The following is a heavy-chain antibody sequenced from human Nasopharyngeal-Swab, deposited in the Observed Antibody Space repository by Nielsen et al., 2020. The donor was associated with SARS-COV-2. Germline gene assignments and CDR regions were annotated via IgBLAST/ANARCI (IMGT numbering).Heavy chain of an antibody. Sequence: GGSLRLSCAASGFTFSSYWMSWVRQAPGNGLEWVAYIKEDGSEKYYVDSVKGRFTISRDNAKNSLYLQMNSLRAEDTAVYSCARDYTRFDYWGQGTLVTVSS. CDR1: GFTFSSYW. J-gene: IGHJ4*02. V-gene: IGHV3-7*03. CDR3: ARDYTRFDY. D-gene: IGHD3-16*01. CDR2: IKEDGSEK.